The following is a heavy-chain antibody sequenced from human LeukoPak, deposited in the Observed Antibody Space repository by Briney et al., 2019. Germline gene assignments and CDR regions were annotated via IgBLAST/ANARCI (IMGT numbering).Heavy chain of an antibody. CDR1: GFTVSSYE. CDR3: ARTGLGMYSFDY. D-gene: IGHD3/OR15-3a*01. Sequence: GGSLRLSCAASGFTVSSYEMNWVRQAPGKGLEWISYISSSGSTIYYADSVKGRFTISRDNAKNSVYLQMNSLRLEDTAVYYCARTGLGMYSFDYWGRGTLVTVSS. CDR2: ISSSGSTI. J-gene: IGHJ4*02. V-gene: IGHV3-48*03.